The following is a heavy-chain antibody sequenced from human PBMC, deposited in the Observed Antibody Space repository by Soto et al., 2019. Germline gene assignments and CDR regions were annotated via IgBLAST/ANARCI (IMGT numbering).Heavy chain of an antibody. Sequence: QVQLQESGPGLVKPSQTLSLTCTVSGGSISSGGHYWSWNRQHPGKGLEWIGSIYYSGSTYYNPSLTSRVTISVDTSKNQFSLKLSSVTAADTAVYYCARGVLHWGQGTLVTVSS. CDR2: IYYSGST. CDR3: ARGVLH. CDR1: GGSISSGGHY. D-gene: IGHD3-16*01. J-gene: IGHJ4*02. V-gene: IGHV4-31*03.